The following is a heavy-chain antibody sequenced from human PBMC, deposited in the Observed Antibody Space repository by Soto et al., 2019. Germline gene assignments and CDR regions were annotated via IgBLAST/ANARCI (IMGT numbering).Heavy chain of an antibody. Sequence: SSVKVSCKASGYTFTSYGISWVRQAPGQGLEWMGWISAYNGNTNYAQKLQGRVTMTTDTSTSTAYMELRSLRSDDTAVYYCARGGDDYGDYEIYNWFDPWGQGTLVTVSS. CDR3: ARGGDDYGDYEIYNWFDP. D-gene: IGHD4-17*01. CDR1: GYTFTSYG. V-gene: IGHV1-18*01. J-gene: IGHJ5*02. CDR2: ISAYNGNT.